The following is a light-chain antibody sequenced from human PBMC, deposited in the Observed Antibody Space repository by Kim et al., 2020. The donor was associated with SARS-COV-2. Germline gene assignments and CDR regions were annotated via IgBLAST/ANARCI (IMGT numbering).Light chain of an antibody. CDR3: ASWDDRLNGWV. V-gene: IGLV1-44*01. CDR2: SNN. J-gene: IGLJ3*02. CDR1: SSSIGSNP. Sequence: ELTQPPSASGTPGQRVTISCSGSSSSIGSNPVNWYQQLPGTAPKVLIYSNNDRPSGVPDRFSGSKSGTSGSLAISRLQAEDEAYYYCASWDDRLNGWVFGGGTKLTVL.